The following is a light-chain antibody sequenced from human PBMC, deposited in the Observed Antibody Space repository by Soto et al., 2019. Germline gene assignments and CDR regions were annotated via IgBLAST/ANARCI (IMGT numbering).Light chain of an antibody. CDR1: QGIRNE. Sequence: ATQVTQSPSSLSASVGDTVSITCRASQGIRNELGWYQQKPGKAPKLLISAASTLQSGVPSRFSGSGSGTDFTLTISSLQPDDFATYYCLQDYSYPRTFGQGTKVDIK. J-gene: IGKJ1*01. CDR2: AAS. CDR3: LQDYSYPRT. V-gene: IGKV1-6*01.